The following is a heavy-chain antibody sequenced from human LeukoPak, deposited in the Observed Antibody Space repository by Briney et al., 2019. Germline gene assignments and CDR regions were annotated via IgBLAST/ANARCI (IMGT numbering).Heavy chain of an antibody. V-gene: IGHV3-9*01. CDR2: ISWNSGTI. Sequence: GGSLRLSCAASGFTFNDYTMNWVRQAPGKGLEWVSGISWNSGTIGYADSVKGRFTISRDNSKNTLYLQMNSLRAEDTAVYYCATRPPEATIRLPFDYWGQGTLVTVSS. CDR1: GFTFNDYT. J-gene: IGHJ4*02. CDR3: ATRPPEATIRLPFDY. D-gene: IGHD5-12*01.